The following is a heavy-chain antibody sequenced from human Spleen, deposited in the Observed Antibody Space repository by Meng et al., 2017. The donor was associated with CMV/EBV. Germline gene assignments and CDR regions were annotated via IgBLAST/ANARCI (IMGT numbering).Heavy chain of an antibody. CDR1: GFIFSSYA. D-gene: IGHD3-3*02. V-gene: IGHV3-23*01. CDR3: VKDPEFHFWNGYYNFDH. J-gene: IGHJ4*02. Sequence: GGSLRLSCEASGFIFSSYAMSWVRQAPGKGLEWVSGISGSGSRTYYADSVKGRFTVSRDKSMNTPSLQMNSLRAEDTAVYYCVKDPEFHFWNGYYNFDHWCQGTLVTVSS. CDR2: ISGSGSRT.